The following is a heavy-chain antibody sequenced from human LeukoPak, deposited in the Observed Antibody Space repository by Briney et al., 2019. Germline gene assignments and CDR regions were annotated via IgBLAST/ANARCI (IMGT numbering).Heavy chain of an antibody. D-gene: IGHD3-10*01. CDR1: GYTFINYD. CDR2: MNSNSGNT. CDR3: TRGRGGTIVRGYMDY. V-gene: IGHV1-8*01. Sequence: ASVKVSCKASGYTFINYDTVWVRQATGQGLEWMGWMNSNSGNTGYAQKFQGRVTMTRDTSMSTAYMELSSLRFEDTAVYYCTRGRGGTIVRGYMDYWGQGTLVTVSS. J-gene: IGHJ4*02.